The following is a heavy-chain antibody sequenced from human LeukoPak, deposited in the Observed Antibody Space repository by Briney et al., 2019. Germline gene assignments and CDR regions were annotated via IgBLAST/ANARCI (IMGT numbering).Heavy chain of an antibody. Sequence: STNYNPSLKSRVTISVDTSKNQFSLKLSSVTAADTAVYYCARYILTGPTPLYYYYYGMDVWGQGTTVTVSS. CDR3: ARYILTGPTPLYYYYYGMDV. D-gene: IGHD3-9*01. V-gene: IGHV4-4*09. CDR2: ST. J-gene: IGHJ6*02.